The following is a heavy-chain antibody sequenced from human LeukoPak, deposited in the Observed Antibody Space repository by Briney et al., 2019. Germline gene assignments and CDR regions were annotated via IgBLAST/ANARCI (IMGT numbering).Heavy chain of an antibody. V-gene: IGHV3-23*01. J-gene: IGHJ5*02. D-gene: IGHD2-8*01. Sequence: GGSLRLSCAASGFTFSSYAMTWVRQAPGKGLEWVSAISGSGGSTYYADPVKGRFTISRDNSKNTLYLQMNSLRAEDTAVYYCAKDGESFQLYADWFDPWGQGTLVTVSS. CDR2: ISGSGGST. CDR3: AKDGESFQLYADWFDP. CDR1: GFTFSSYA.